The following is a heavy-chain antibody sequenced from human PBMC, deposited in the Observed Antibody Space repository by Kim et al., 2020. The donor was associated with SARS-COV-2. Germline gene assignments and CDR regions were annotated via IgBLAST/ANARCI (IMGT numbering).Heavy chain of an antibody. J-gene: IGHJ4*02. CDR1: GFSFSSYA. D-gene: IGHD6-13*01. Sequence: GGSLRLSCAASGFSFSSYAMSWVRQAPGKGLEWVSGISGSGGSTYYADSVKGRFTISRDNAKNTLYLQMNSLRAEDTAVYYCAKEVSIAAAGTSNYWGQGTLVTVSS. CDR3: AKEVSIAAAGTSNY. CDR2: ISGSGGST. V-gene: IGHV3-23*01.